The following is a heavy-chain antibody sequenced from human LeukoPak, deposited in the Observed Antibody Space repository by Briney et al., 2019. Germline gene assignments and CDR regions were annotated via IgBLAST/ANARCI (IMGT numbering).Heavy chain of an antibody. CDR2: ISSSGSYI. D-gene: IGHD6-13*01. V-gene: IGHV3-21*01. J-gene: IGHJ4*02. CDR1: GFPFSAYS. Sequence: GGSLRLSCAASGFPFSAYSMNWVRQAPGKGLEWVSSISSSGSYIYYADSVKGRFIISRDNAKNSLYLQMNSLRAEDTAVYYCARGRGAWQQLEPFDYWGQGTLVTVSS. CDR3: ARGRGAWQQLEPFDY.